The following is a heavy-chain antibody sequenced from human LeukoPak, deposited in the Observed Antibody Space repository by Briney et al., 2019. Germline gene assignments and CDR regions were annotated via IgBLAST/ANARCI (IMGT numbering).Heavy chain of an antibody. CDR2: ISGSGGST. V-gene: IGHV3-23*01. J-gene: IGHJ4*02. CDR3: AKDLYYYDSSGYGLDY. Sequence: GSLRLSCAASGFTFSSYWMSWVRQAPGKGLEWVSAISGSGGSTYYADSVKGRFTISRDNSKNTLYLQMNSLRAEDTAVYYCAKDLYYYDSSGYGLDYWGQGTLVTVSS. CDR1: GFTFSSYW. D-gene: IGHD3-22*01.